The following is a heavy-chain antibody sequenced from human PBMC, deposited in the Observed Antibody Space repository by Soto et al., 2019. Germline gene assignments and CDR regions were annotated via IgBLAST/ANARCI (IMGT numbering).Heavy chain of an antibody. CDR1: GFTFSNYG. CDR2: IWYDGSNK. D-gene: IGHD2-21*02. Sequence: QVQLVESGGGVVQPGRSLRLSCAASGFTFSNYGMHWVRQAPGKGLEWVAVIWYDGSNKYYADSVKGRFTISRDNSKNTMSLQMGSLRAEDTAVYYCARDFTDCWQPWFDPWGQVTLVTVSS. J-gene: IGHJ5*02. V-gene: IGHV3-33*01. CDR3: ARDFTDCWQPWFDP.